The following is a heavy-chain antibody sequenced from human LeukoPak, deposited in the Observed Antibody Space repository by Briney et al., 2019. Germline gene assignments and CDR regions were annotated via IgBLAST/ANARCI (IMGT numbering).Heavy chain of an antibody. CDR2: MNPKNGNT. CDR1: GYTFITYE. V-gene: IGHV1-8*01. Sequence: GASVKVSCKASGYTFITYEINWVRQATGQGLEWMGWMNPKNGNTGYAQKFQGRLTMTRDSSISTAYMELTSLRSDDTAVYYCTRGWSGLAAADDYWGQGTLVTVSS. CDR3: TRGWSGLAAADDY. J-gene: IGHJ4*02. D-gene: IGHD6-13*01.